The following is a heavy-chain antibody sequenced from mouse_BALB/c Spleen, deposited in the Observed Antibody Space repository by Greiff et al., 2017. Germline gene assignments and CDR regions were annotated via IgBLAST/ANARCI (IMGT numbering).Heavy chain of an antibody. CDR2: INPGSGGT. CDR1: GYAFTNYL. J-gene: IGHJ4*01. D-gene: IGHD2-1*01. CDR3: ARYGNYYAMDY. Sequence: VMLVESGAELVRPGTSVKVSCKASGYAFTNYLIEWVKQRPGQGLEWIGVINPGSGGTNYNEKFKGKATLTADKSSSTAYMQLSSLTSDDSAVYFCARYGNYYAMDYWGQGTSVTVSS. V-gene: IGHV1-54*03.